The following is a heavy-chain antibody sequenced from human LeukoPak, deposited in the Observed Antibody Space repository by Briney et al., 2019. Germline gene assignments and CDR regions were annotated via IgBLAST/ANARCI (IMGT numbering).Heavy chain of an antibody. J-gene: IGHJ4*02. CDR3: VRDGDDYNFDY. Sequence: GGSLRLSCAASGFTFRNYWMHWVRQAPGKGLLRVSRVKADGSFTDYADSVKGRFTISRDNAKNTLYLQMYSLRAEDTAAYYCVRDGDDYNFDYWGQGSLVTVSS. CDR2: VKADGSFT. CDR1: GFTFRNYW. V-gene: IGHV3-74*01. D-gene: IGHD5-24*01.